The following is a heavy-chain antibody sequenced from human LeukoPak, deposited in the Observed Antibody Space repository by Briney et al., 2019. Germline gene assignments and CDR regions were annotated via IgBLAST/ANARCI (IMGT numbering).Heavy chain of an antibody. CDR1: GFTFDDYT. Sequence: GGALRLSCAASGFTFDDYTMHWVPQAPGKGLEWVSLISGDGGSTYYADSVKGRFTISRDNSKNSLYLQMNSLRTEDTALYYCARKHIESSRWYLPFDYWGKGNLVTVS. J-gene: IGHJ4*02. CDR3: ARKHIESSRWYLPFDY. D-gene: IGHD6-13*01. V-gene: IGHV3-43*02. CDR2: ISGDGGST.